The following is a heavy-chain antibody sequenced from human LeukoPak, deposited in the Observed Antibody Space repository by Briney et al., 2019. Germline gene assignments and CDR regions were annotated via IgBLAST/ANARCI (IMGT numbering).Heavy chain of an antibody. D-gene: IGHD2-21*02. CDR2: INSEGSSI. J-gene: IGHJ3*02. V-gene: IGHV3-74*01. Sequence: GGPLRLSCAPSGFPFSRYWMHWVRQVTGKARVWVSGINSEGSSISYADSVKGRFSISRDNAKNTLFLQMNSLRGDDTAVYFCASGGDFASDGLDIWGQGSMVTVS. CDR3: ASGGDFASDGLDI. CDR1: GFPFSRYW.